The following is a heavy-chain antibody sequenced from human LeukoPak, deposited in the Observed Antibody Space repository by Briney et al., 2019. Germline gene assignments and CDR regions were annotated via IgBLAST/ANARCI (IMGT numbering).Heavy chain of an antibody. CDR3: ATSLPGYYGSGSYYGPGDY. J-gene: IGHJ4*02. Sequence: GGSLRLSCAASGFTFSTYSMNWVRQAPGKGLEWVSYISSSSTTIYYADSVKGRFTISIDNAKNPLYLQMNSLRAEDTAVYYCATSLPGYYGSGSYYGPGDYWGQGTLVTVSS. D-gene: IGHD3-10*01. V-gene: IGHV3-48*01. CDR1: GFTFSTYS. CDR2: ISSSSTTI.